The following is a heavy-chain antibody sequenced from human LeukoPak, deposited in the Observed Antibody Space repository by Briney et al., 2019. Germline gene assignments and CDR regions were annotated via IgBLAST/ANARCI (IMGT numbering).Heavy chain of an antibody. Sequence: GRSLRLSCAASGFTFDDFAMHWVRQAPGKGLEWVSGIRSNSESIGYADSVKGRFTISRDNARNSLYLQMNSLRVGDTAFYYRARERYTSSWGSFEDWGQGTLVTVSS. V-gene: IGHV3-9*01. CDR3: ARERYTSSWGSFED. CDR1: GFTFDDFA. J-gene: IGHJ4*02. D-gene: IGHD6-13*01. CDR2: IRSNSESI.